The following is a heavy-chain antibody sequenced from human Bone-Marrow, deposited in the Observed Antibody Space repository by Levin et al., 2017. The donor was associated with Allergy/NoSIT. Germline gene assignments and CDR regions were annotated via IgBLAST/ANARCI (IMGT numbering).Heavy chain of an antibody. V-gene: IGHV3-23*01. CDR3: STLQDDHIVVAPTPIWRGYYSDY. D-gene: IGHD2-21*01. Sequence: PGGSLRLSCAASGFTFSSYAMTWVRQAPGKGLEWVSAISGGGGGTYYADSVKGRFTISRDNSKNTLSLQMNSLRAEDTAIYYCSTLQDDHIVVAPTPIWRGYYSDYWGQGTLVTVSS. CDR2: ISGGGGGT. J-gene: IGHJ4*02. CDR1: GFTFSSYA.